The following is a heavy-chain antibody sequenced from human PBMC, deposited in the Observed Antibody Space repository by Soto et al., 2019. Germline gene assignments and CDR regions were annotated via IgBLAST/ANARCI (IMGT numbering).Heavy chain of an antibody. Sequence: EPLSLPCAVYGGSFSGYYWSWIRQPPGKGLEWIGEINHSGSTNYNPSLKSRVTISVDTSKNQFSLKLSSVTAADTAVYYCARGMRGYSYGPYYYYGMDVWGQGTTVTVSS. J-gene: IGHJ6*02. D-gene: IGHD5-18*01. V-gene: IGHV4-34*01. CDR1: GGSFSGYY. CDR2: INHSGST. CDR3: ARGMRGYSYGPYYYYGMDV.